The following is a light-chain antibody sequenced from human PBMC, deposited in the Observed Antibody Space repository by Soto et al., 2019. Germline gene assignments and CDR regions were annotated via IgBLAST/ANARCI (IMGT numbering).Light chain of an antibody. V-gene: IGKV1-5*03. J-gene: IGKJ1*01. CDR1: QTISSW. CDR3: QHYNSYSEA. Sequence: DIQMTQSASTLSGYVGDRVTITCRASQTISSWLAWYQQKPGKAPKLLIYKASTLKSGVPSRFSGSGSGTEFTLTISSLQPDDIATYYCQHYNSYSEAFGQGTKVDI. CDR2: KAS.